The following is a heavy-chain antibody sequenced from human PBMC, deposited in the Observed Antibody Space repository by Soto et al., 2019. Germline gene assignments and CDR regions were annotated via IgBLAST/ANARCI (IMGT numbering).Heavy chain of an antibody. CDR3: ARDLAAADS. Sequence: QVQLVQSGAEVKKPGASVKISCKTSGYIFINYYIHWVGQAPGQGLEWVALFNPMSGSTNYAQKLQGTVTVTSDTSTSTVYMELSSLISEETAVYYSARDLAAADSWGQGTLVTVSS. J-gene: IGHJ5*02. CDR1: GYIFINYY. CDR2: FNPMSGST. D-gene: IGHD6-13*01. V-gene: IGHV1-46*04.